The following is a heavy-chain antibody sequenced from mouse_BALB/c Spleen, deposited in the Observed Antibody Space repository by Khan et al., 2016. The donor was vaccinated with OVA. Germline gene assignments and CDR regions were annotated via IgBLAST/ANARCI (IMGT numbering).Heavy chain of an antibody. CDR3: AREEALYYFDY. Sequence: VQLQESGAELVRPGASVKLSCKTSGYIFTTYWIHWVKQRSGQGLEWIARIYPGTGNIYYSANFKGKATLTADNSSSTAYMQFSSLKSEDSAVYFCAREEALYYFDYWGQGTTLTVAS. CDR2: IYPGTGNI. D-gene: IGHD3-2*02. CDR1: GYIFTTYW. J-gene: IGHJ2*01. V-gene: IGHV1-76*01.